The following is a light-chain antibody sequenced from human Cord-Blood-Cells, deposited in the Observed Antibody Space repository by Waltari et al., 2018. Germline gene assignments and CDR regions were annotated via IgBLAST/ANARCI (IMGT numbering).Light chain of an antibody. CDR3: QQYYSTPYT. CDR1: QSVLYSSNNKNY. J-gene: IGKJ2*01. CDR2: WAS. V-gene: IGKV4-1*01. Sequence: DIVMTQSPDSLAVSLGERATINCKSSQSVLYSSNNKNYLAWYQQKPGQPPKLLIYWASTRESGVPDRFRGSGYRTDFTLTISRLQAEDVAVYYCQQYYSTPYTFGQGTKLEIK.